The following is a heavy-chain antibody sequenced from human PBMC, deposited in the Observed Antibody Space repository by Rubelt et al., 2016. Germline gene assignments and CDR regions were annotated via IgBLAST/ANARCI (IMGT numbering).Heavy chain of an antibody. V-gene: IGHV1-3*01. CDR2: LNAGNGNT. CDR1: GYTFTSYA. Sequence: QVQLVQSGAEVKKPGASVKVSCKASGYTFTSYAMHWVRQAPGQRLEWMGWLNAGNGNTKYSQKFQGRATITRDTSASTAYMELSSLRSEDTAVYYCARAQRIRLLMVYAPTFDYWGQGTLVTVSS. J-gene: IGHJ4*02. CDR3: ARAQRIRLLMVYAPTFDY. D-gene: IGHD2-8*01.